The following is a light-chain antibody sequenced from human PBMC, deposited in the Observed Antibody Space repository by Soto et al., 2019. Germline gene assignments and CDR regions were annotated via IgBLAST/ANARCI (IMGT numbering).Light chain of an antibody. CDR2: EVT. CDR1: SSDIGAYDY. J-gene: IGLJ1*01. V-gene: IGLV2-14*01. Sequence: SVLTQPASLSGSPGQSITITCTGTSSDIGAYDYDSWIQQHPGKAPKFKISEVTTRPSGLCTRSSGSKSGNAAYLTISGLEVEDEDEYFCFSFTTTSTHVFGTGTKVTVL. CDR3: FSFTTTSTHV.